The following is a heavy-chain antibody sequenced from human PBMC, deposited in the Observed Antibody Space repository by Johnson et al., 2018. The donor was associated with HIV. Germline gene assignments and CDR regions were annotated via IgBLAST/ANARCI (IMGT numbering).Heavy chain of an antibody. D-gene: IGHD4-17*01. V-gene: IGHV3-30*04. CDR2: ISYDGSDK. CDR3: ARDVTKDAFDI. J-gene: IGHJ3*02. CDR1: GFSFSSFA. Sequence: QVHLVESGGGVVQPGRSLRLSCVASGFSFSSFAMHWVRQAPGKGLEWVAVISYDGSDKDYADSVKGRFTISRDSSKNTLYLQMNSLRAEDTAVYYCARDVTKDAFDIWGQGTMVTVSS.